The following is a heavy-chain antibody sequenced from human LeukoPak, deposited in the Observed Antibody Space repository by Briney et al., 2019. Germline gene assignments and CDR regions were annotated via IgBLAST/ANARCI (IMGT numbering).Heavy chain of an antibody. CDR2: IYSGGST. CDR1: GFTVSSNY. D-gene: IGHD3-22*01. J-gene: IGHJ4*02. CDR3: ATDYYDSSGYVH. Sequence: GGSQRLSCAPSGFTVSSNYMSWARHAPGRGLEWVSVIYSGGSTYYADSVKGRFTISRDNSKNTLYLQMNRLRAEDTAVYYCATDYYDSSGYVHWGQGTLVTVSS. V-gene: IGHV3-53*01.